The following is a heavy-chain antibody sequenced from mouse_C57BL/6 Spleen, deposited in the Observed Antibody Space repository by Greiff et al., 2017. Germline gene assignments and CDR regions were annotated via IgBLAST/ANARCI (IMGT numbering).Heavy chain of an antibody. CDR3: ARKGLRHYAMDY. CDR2: INPSTGGT. Sequence: VQLQQSGPELVKPGASVKISCKASGYSFTGYYMNWVKQSPEKSLEWIGEINPSTGGTTYNQKFKAKATLTVDKSSSTAYMQLKSLTSEDSAVYNCARKGLRHYAMDYWGQGTSLTVSS. CDR1: GYSFTGYY. J-gene: IGHJ4*01. D-gene: IGHD2-2*01. V-gene: IGHV1-42*01.